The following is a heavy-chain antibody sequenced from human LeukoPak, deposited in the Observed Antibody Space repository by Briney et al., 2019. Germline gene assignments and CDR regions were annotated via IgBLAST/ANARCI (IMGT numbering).Heavy chain of an antibody. CDR2: VYYTGAS. CDR3: ARLGGSRYEGMWWFDP. D-gene: IGHD3-16*01. CDR1: GGSISSSSYY. J-gene: IGHJ5*02. V-gene: IGHV4-39*07. Sequence: PSETLSLTCTVSGGSISSSSYYWGWIRQPPGKGLEWIGSVYYTGASYYNPSLKSRVTISVDRSKNQFSLKLSSVTAADTAVYYCARLGGSRYEGMWWFDPWGQGTLVTVSS.